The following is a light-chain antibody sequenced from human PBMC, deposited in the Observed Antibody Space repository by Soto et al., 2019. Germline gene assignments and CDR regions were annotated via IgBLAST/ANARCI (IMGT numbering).Light chain of an antibody. CDR2: RNN. CDR3: AAWDDSLSGHYV. Sequence: QAVVTQPPSASGTPGQRVTISCSGSSSNIGSNYVYWYQQLPGTAPKLLIYRNNQRPSGVPDRFSGSKSGTSASLAINGLRSEDEADYYCAAWDDSLSGHYVFGTGTKLTVL. V-gene: IGLV1-47*01. J-gene: IGLJ1*01. CDR1: SSNIGSNY.